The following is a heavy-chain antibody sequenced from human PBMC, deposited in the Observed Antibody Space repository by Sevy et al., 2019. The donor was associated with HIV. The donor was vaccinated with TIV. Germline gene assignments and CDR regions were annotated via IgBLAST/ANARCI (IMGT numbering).Heavy chain of an antibody. Sequence: QPGGSLRLSCAASGFTFSSYTMNWVRQAPGKGLEWVSYISSSSSTIYYADSVKGRFTISRDNAKNSLYLQMNSLRDEDTAVYFCARRFNIVGATHFDYWGQGTLVTVSS. CDR1: GFTFSSYT. CDR2: ISSSSSTI. CDR3: ARRFNIVGATHFDY. V-gene: IGHV3-48*02. J-gene: IGHJ4*02. D-gene: IGHD1-26*01.